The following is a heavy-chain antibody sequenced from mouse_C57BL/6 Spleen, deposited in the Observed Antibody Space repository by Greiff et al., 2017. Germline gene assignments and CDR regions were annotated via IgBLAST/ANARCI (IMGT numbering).Heavy chain of an antibody. CDR2: ISGGGGNT. J-gene: IGHJ1*03. Sequence: EVQGVESGGGLVKPGGSLKLSCAASGFTFSSYTMSWVRQTPEKRLEWVATISGGGGNTYYPDSVKGRFTISRDNAKNTLNLQMSSLRSEDTALYYCARHGVVATDWYFDVWGTGTTVTVSS. V-gene: IGHV5-9*01. CDR3: ARHGVVATDWYFDV. CDR1: GFTFSSYT. D-gene: IGHD1-1*01.